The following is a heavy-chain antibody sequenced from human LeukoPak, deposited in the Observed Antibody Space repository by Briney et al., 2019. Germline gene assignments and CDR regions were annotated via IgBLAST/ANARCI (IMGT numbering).Heavy chain of an antibody. CDR2: ISPNSGGT. V-gene: IGHV1-2*02. CDR3: ARDWEHYGSGSYYRGLYYYYMDV. CDR1: GYTFTGYY. D-gene: IGHD3-10*01. J-gene: IGHJ6*03. Sequence: ASVKVSCKASGYTFTGYYMHWVRQAPGQGLEWMGWISPNSGGTNYAQKFQGRVTMTRDTSISTAYMELSRLRSDDTAVYYCARDWEHYGSGSYYRGLYYYYMDVWGKGTTVTVSS.